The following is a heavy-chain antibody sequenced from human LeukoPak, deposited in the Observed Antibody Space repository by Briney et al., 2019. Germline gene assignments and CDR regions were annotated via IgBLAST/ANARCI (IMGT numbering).Heavy chain of an antibody. Sequence: PGGSLRLSCAASGFTFSSYSMNWVRQAPGKGLEWVSYISSSSSTIYYADSVKGRFTISRDNAKNSPYLQMNSLRAEDTAVYYCARVPAAGYCSSTSCYGRYYMDVWGKGTTVTVSS. D-gene: IGHD2-2*01. V-gene: IGHV3-48*04. CDR2: ISSSSSTI. CDR3: ARVPAAGYCSSTSCYGRYYMDV. J-gene: IGHJ6*03. CDR1: GFTFSSYS.